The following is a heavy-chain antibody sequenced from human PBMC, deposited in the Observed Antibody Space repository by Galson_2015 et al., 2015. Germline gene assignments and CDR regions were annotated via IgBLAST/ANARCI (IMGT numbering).Heavy chain of an antibody. D-gene: IGHD3-10*01. Sequence: SVKVSCKASGYTFIEYYVHWVRQAPGQGPEWMGVVNPRGGSPTYAQTFQGRVTITSDASTRTVSMELSGLKSEDTAVYFCAREGHGSGSYCDSWGLGTLVTVSS. CDR2: VNPRGGSP. CDR1: GYTFIEYY. CDR3: AREGHGSGSYCDS. J-gene: IGHJ5*01. V-gene: IGHV1-46*01.